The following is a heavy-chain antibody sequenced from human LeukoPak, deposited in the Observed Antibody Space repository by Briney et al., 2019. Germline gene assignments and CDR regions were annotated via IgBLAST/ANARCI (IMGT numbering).Heavy chain of an antibody. CDR1: GASMSSSF. V-gene: IGHV4-4*07. CDR2: VFTTGGT. CDR3: ARTSGSYSHPYYYYYYMDI. D-gene: IGHD3-10*01. J-gene: IGHJ6*03. Sequence: SETLSLTCTVSGASMSSSFWIWVRQSAGKGLEWIGHVFTTGGTNYNPSFKSRVIILVDKSKNQVSLKLTSVTAADTAVYFCARTSGSYSHPYYYYYYMDIWGSGTTVTVSS.